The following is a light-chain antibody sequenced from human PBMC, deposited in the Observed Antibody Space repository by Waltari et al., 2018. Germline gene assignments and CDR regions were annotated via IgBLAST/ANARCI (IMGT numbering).Light chain of an antibody. CDR3: CSYAGSHVL. CDR2: DVS. Sequence: QSALTQPRSVSGSPGQSVTISCTGTSSDIGANYAFVSWYQQHPGKAPKPGIYDVSVRPLGVPGRFSGSKSGNTASLAISGLQSEDEAEYYCCSYAGSHVLLGGGTKLTVL. CDR1: SSDIGANYAF. J-gene: IGLJ2*01. V-gene: IGLV2-11*01.